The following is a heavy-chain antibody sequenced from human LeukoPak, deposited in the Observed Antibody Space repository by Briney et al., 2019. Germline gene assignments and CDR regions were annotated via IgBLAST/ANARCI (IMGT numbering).Heavy chain of an antibody. CDR2: IFYSGTT. V-gene: IGHV4-39*01. J-gene: IGHJ4*02. CDR3: ASSLTGYSSSWFLAY. D-gene: IGHD6-13*01. Sequence: PSETLSLTCTVSGGSISSSNYYWGWIRQPPGKGLEWIGSIFYSGTTHYNPSLKSRVTISLDTSKNQFSLRVPSVTAADTAFYFCASSLTGYSSSWFLAYWGPGTLVTVSS. CDR1: GGSISSSNYY.